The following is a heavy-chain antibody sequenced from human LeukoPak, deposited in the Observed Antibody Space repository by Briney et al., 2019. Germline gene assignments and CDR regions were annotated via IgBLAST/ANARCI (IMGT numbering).Heavy chain of an antibody. CDR1: GFIFSSYA. D-gene: IGHD1-26*01. CDR2: IKKKTEGGTT. CDR3: TTAVGGTEDFDY. Sequence: GGSLRLSCAASGFIFSSYAMSWVRQAPGKGLEWVGRIKKKTEGGTTDYAAPVKGRFTISRDDSKNTLYLQMNSLKTEDTAVYYCTTAVGGTEDFDYWGQGTLVTVSS. V-gene: IGHV3-15*01. J-gene: IGHJ4*02.